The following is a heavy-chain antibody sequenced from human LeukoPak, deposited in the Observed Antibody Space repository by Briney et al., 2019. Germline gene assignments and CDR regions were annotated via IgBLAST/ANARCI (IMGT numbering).Heavy chain of an antibody. CDR2: IIPIFGTA. CDR3: AIDLRRYYDSSGYPGAD. J-gene: IGHJ4*02. V-gene: IGHV1-69*13. D-gene: IGHD3-22*01. Sequence: SVKVSCKASGGTFSSYAISWVRQAPGQGLEWMGGIIPIFGTANYAQKFQGRVTITADESTSTAYMELSSLRAEDTAVYYCAIDLRRYYDSSGYPGADWGQGTLVTVSS. CDR1: GGTFSSYA.